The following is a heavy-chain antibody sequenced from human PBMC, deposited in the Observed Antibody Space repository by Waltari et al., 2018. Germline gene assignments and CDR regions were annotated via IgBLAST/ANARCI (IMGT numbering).Heavy chain of an antibody. CDR2: IRHIGSEK. J-gene: IGHJ4*02. CDR3: AKDLGIGGGTTEFDH. D-gene: IGHD1-1*01. V-gene: IGHV3-7*01. CDR1: GFSFRNHW. Sequence: EVQLVASGGGLVQPGGSLRLSCSASGFSFRNHWMGWVRLGPGRGLEWVAEIRHIGSEKYYVESVKGRFTISRDNAENTLYLQMNSLRAEDTAVYYCAKDLGIGGGTTEFDHWGQGTLVTVSS.